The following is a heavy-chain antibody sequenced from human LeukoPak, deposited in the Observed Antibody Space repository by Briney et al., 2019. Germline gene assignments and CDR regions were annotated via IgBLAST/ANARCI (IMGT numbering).Heavy chain of an antibody. V-gene: IGHV3-7*01. CDR2: IKQDGSEK. Sequence: GGSLRLSCAASGFIFGDYWMSWVRQAPGKGPEWVANIKQDGSEKDYVDSVKGRFTISRDNAKNSVFLQMNSLRVEDTAVYHCTTSNWGPWYWGRGTLVTVSS. D-gene: IGHD7-27*01. CDR3: TTSNWGPWY. CDR1: GFIFGDYW. J-gene: IGHJ4*02.